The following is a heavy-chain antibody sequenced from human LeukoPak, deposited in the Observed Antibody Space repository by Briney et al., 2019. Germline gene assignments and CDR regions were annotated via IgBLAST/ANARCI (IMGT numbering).Heavy chain of an antibody. CDR2: ISSSGNTI. CDR1: GFTLSSYE. CDR3: ARGGSSYYMDV. Sequence: GGSLRLSCAASGFTLSSYEMNWVRQAPGEGLEWLSYISSSGNTIYYADSVKGRFTISRDNAKNSPYLQMNSLRAEDTAVYYCARGGSSYYMDVWGKGTTVTISS. J-gene: IGHJ6*03. V-gene: IGHV3-48*03.